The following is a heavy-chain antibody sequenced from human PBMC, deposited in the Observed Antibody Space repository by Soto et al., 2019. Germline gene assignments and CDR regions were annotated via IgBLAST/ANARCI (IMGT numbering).Heavy chain of an antibody. Sequence: QVRLARSGAEVKKPGSSVKVSCKASGGTFSDSGVTWVRQAPRQGLEWVGAILPKFGKTNYAQKLQGRVAIIADKSPDTVFLEVSRLRSDDTAVYFCARVTELGTGYAMDVWGQGTTVIVSS. CDR2: ILPKFGKT. CDR3: ARVTELGTGYAMDV. V-gene: IGHV1-69*06. D-gene: IGHD1-7*01. J-gene: IGHJ6*02. CDR1: GGTFSDSG.